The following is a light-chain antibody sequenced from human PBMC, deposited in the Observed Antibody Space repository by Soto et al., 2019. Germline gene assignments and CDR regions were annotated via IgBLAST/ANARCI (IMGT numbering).Light chain of an antibody. J-gene: IGKJ5*01. V-gene: IGKV3-15*01. CDR1: QNVRTN. CDR3: QQYNSLPPIT. Sequence: EIVMTQSPATLSVSPGEGASLSCRASQNVRTNLGWYQQRPGQAPRLLIFGASIRASGIPARFSGSGSGTDFTLTISSLQPEDSAVYYCQQYNSLPPITFGQGTRVEIK. CDR2: GAS.